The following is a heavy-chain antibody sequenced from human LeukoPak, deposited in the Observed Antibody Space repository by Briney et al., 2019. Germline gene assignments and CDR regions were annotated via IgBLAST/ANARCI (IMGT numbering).Heavy chain of an antibody. D-gene: IGHD6-13*01. CDR1: GGSISSSSYY. CDR3: ARAVTSSSSWYKWENWFDP. V-gene: IGHV4-39*07. CDR2: IYYSGNT. J-gene: IGHJ5*02. Sequence: SETLSLTCIVSGGSISSSSYYWGWIRQPPGKGLEWIGSIYYSGNTYYNPSLKSRVTISVDTSKNQFSLKLSSVTAADTAVYYCARAVTSSSSWYKWENWFDPWGQGTLVTVSS.